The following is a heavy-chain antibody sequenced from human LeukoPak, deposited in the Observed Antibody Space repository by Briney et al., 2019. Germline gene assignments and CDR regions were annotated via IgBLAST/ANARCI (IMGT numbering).Heavy chain of an antibody. CDR2: IYYSGST. CDR3: ASSSSWMPGAFDI. V-gene: IGHV4-59*01. J-gene: IGHJ3*02. Sequence: SETLTLSCTVSGGSISSYYWSWIRQPPGKGLEWIGYIYYSGSTNDNPSLKSRVTISVDTSKNQFSLKLSSVTAADTAVYYCASSSSWMPGAFDIWGQGTMVTVSS. CDR1: GGSISSYY. D-gene: IGHD6-13*01.